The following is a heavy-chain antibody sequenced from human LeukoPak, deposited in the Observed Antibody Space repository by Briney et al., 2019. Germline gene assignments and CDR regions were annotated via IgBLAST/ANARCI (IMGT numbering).Heavy chain of an antibody. CDR3: ARVGVGDHFHWYFDL. CDR1: GFNVSTTY. V-gene: IGHV3-53*01. CDR2: LYSGSDT. J-gene: IGHJ2*01. D-gene: IGHD3-10*01. Sequence: GGFLTLPCAASGFNVSTTYMTWVPQAPGNGLGWVSILYSGSDTYHADSVKGRFTISRDNSKNTLFLEMDSLRAEDTAVYYCARVGVGDHFHWYFDLWGRGTLVTVSS.